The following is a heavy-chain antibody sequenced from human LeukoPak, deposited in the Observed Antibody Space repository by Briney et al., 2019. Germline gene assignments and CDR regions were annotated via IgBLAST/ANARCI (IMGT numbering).Heavy chain of an antibody. CDR2: IRYDGSNK. CDR1: GFTFSSYG. CDR3: AKVGPRITIFGRVDP. Sequence: GGSLRLSCAASGFTFSSYGMHWVRQAPGKGLEWVAFIRYDGSNKYYADSVKGRFTISGDNSKNTLYLQMNSLRAEDTAVYYCAKVGPRITIFGRVDPWGQGTLVTVSS. V-gene: IGHV3-30*02. D-gene: IGHD3-3*01. J-gene: IGHJ5*02.